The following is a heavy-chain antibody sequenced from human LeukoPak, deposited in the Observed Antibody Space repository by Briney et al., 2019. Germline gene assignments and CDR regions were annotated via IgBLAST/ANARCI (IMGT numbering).Heavy chain of an antibody. CDR1: GGSISSSNW. J-gene: IGHJ4*02. Sequence: PSETLSLTCAVSGGSISSSNWWGWVRQPPGKGLEWIGEIYHSGSTNYNPSLKSRVTISVDKSKNQFSLKLSSVTAADTAVYYCARDNYGSGSYWDWGQGTLVTVSS. D-gene: IGHD3-10*01. CDR2: IYHSGST. V-gene: IGHV4-4*02. CDR3: ARDNYGSGSYWD.